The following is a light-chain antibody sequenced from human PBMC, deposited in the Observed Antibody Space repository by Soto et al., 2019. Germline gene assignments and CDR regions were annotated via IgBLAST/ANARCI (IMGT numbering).Light chain of an antibody. CDR2: QAS. J-gene: IGKJ4*01. CDR1: QNISSW. V-gene: IGKV1-5*03. CDR3: HQSNVTFLS. Sequence: DIQMTQSPSTLSSSIGDRDTITCRASQNISSWLSWYQQKPGKAPNLLIYQASILESGVPSRFSGSGSVTEFSRPVSSLQPDDFAIFYCHQSNVTFLSFGGGTKVQIK.